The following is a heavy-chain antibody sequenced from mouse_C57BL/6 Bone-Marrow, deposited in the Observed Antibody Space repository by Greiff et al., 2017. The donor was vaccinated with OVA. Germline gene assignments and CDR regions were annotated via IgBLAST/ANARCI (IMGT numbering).Heavy chain of an antibody. J-gene: IGHJ2*01. V-gene: IGHV1-19*01. Sequence: VQLQQSGPVLVKPGASVKMSCKASGYTFTDYYMNWVKQSHGKSLEWIGVINPYNGGTSYNQKFKGKATLTVDQSSSTAYMELNSLTSEDSAVYYCASRYSKIDYWGQGTTLTVSS. CDR3: ASRYSKIDY. CDR1: GYTFTDYY. D-gene: IGHD2-5*01. CDR2: INPYNGGT.